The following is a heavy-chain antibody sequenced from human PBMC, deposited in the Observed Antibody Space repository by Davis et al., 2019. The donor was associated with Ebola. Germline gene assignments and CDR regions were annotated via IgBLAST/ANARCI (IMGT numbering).Heavy chain of an antibody. CDR1: GFSVSSNY. CDR2: IYSGGTT. D-gene: IGHD2/OR15-2a*01. Sequence: GESLKISCAASGFSVSSNYMNWVRQAPGKGLEWVSVIYSGGTTYYADSVKGRFTISRDNAKNSLYLQMNSLRDEDTAVYYCARTGRRSSMDYYYYGMDVWGKRTTVTVSS. J-gene: IGHJ6*04. V-gene: IGHV3-53*01. CDR3: ARTGRRSSMDYYYYGMDV.